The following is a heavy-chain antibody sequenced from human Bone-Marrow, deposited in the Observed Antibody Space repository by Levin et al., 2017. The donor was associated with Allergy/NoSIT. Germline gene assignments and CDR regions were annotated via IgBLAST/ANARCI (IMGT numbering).Heavy chain of an antibody. CDR3: ARFRLGVVISPPLDY. J-gene: IGHJ4*02. CDR2: ISAYNGNT. D-gene: IGHD3-3*01. CDR1: GYTFTSYG. V-gene: IGHV1-18*01. Sequence: RGESLKISCKASGYTFTSYGISWVRQAPGQGLEWMGWISAYNGNTNYAQKLQGRVTMTTDTSTSTAYMELRSLRSDDTAVYYCARFRLGVVISPPLDYWGQGTLVTVSS.